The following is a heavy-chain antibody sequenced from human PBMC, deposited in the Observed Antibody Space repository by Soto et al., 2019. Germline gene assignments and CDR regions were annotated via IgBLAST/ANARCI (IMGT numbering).Heavy chain of an antibody. J-gene: IGHJ4*02. CDR2: IKQDENGK. V-gene: IGHV3-7*02. CDR1: GFTFSSRW. Sequence: EVHLEESGGGLVQPGGSLRLSCETSGFTFSSRWMTWVRQVPGKGLEWVANIKQDENGKDYVDSVKGRFTISRDNAKNSLYLQMTSLRAADTAVYYCATHDGPAAAGLVLDFWGQGTLVTVSS. D-gene: IGHD6-13*01. CDR3: ATHDGPAAAGLVLDF.